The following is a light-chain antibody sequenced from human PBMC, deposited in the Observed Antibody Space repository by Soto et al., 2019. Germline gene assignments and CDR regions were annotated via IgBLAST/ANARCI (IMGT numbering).Light chain of an antibody. CDR1: QSVSSSY. CDR3: QQYNNWLSIT. J-gene: IGKJ5*01. Sequence: EIVLTQSPGTLSLSPGERATLSCRASQSVSSSYLAWYQQKPGQAPRLLIHGTSTRATGVPARFSGSGSGTEFTLTISSLQSEDFAVYYCQQYNNWLSITFGQGTRLEIK. V-gene: IGKV3D-15*01. CDR2: GTS.